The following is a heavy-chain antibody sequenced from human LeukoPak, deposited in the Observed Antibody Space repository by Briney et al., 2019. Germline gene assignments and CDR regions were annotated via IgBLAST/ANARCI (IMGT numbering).Heavy chain of an antibody. CDR3: VVGGSPGY. V-gene: IGHV3-74*01. D-gene: IGHD2-15*01. CDR1: GLAFSAYK. Sequence: GGSMRLSCAGSGLAFSAYKMHWVRQAPWKGLVWVSRISTDGYTTDYADFVQGRFTASRDNTKNTWSLEMNSLRAEDTAVYYCVVGGSPGYWGQGTLVTVSS. CDR2: ISTDGYTT. J-gene: IGHJ4*02.